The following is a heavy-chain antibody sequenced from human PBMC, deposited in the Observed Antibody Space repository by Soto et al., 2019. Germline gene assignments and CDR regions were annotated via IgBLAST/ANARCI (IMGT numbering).Heavy chain of an antibody. J-gene: IGHJ4*02. CDR3: AREYYGLLTGYYTDY. CDR2: ISGDGVTT. V-gene: IGHV3-74*01. D-gene: IGHD3-9*01. CDR1: GFPFSSYW. Sequence: EVQLVESGGDLVQRGGSLRLSCAASGFPFSSYWMHWVRHTPGKGLDWVARISGDGVTTYYADSVTGRFTGSRDNAKNTLSLQISGLRGEDTAVYYCAREYYGLLTGYYTDYWGQGTLVSVSS.